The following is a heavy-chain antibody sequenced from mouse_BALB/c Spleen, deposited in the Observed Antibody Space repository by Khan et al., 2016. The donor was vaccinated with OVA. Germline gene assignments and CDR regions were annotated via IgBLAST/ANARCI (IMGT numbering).Heavy chain of an antibody. J-gene: IGHJ3*01. CDR3: SRGTCAWLAY. Sequence: EVELVESGGGLVQPGGSRKLACAASGFTFSSFGMHWVRQAPEKGLEWVAYISSDSITLYYADTVKGRFTISRDNPRNTLFLQMTSLRSEDTAMYYCSRGTCAWLAYWGQGTLVTVSA. D-gene: IGHD2-14*01. CDR2: ISSDSITL. CDR1: GFTFSSFG. V-gene: IGHV5-17*02.